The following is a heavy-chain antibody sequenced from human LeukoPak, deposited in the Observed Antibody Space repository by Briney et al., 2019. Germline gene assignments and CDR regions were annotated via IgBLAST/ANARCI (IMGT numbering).Heavy chain of an antibody. V-gene: IGHV4-4*09. Sequence: PWGTLSLTCTVSGCTISSYYWSWIRQPPGKGLDWVGYIYTGGSTNYNPSLKSRVTISVDTSKNQFSLKLSSVTAADTAVYYCARWDMVATTRFDYWGQGTLVTVSS. J-gene: IGHJ4*02. CDR1: GCTISSYY. CDR3: ARWDMVATTRFDY. D-gene: IGHD5-12*01. CDR2: IYTGGST.